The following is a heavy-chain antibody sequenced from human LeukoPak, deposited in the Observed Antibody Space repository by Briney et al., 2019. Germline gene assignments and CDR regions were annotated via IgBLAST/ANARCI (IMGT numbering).Heavy chain of an antibody. CDR1: GFTFSSYG. CDR3: AKAGTTVTTVDY. J-gene: IGHJ4*02. Sequence: PGGSLRLSCAASGFTFSSYGMHWVRQAPGKGLEWVAVISYDGSNKYYADPVKGRFTISRDNSKNTLYLQMNSLRAEDTAVYYCAKAGTTVTTVDYWGQGTLVTVSS. D-gene: IGHD4-17*01. V-gene: IGHV3-30*18. CDR2: ISYDGSNK.